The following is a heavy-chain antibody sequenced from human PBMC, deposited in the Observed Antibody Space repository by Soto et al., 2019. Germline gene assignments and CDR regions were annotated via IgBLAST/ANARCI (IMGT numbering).Heavy chain of an antibody. CDR1: GYTFTSYG. CDR2: ISGYNGNT. V-gene: IGHV1-18*01. J-gene: IGHJ4*02. CDR3: ARDGGGYFDY. Sequence: QDQLVQSGAEVKKPGASVKVSCQASGYTFTSYGVSWVRQAPGQGLEWMGWISGYNGNTYYTQKFQGRVTMTTDTSTSTVYMELRSLRSDDTAVYYCARDGGGYFDYWGQGTLVTVSS. D-gene: IGHD2-15*01.